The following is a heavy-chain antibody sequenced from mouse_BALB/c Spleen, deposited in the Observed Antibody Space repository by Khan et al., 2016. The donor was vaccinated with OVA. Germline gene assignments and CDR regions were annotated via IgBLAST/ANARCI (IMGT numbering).Heavy chain of an antibody. CDR2: INPSTDYT. Sequence: QIQLVQSGAELAKPGASVKMSCKASDYTFTNYWMHWVKQWPGQGLEWIGYINPSTDYTEYNQKFKDKATLTADTSSSTAYMQLSSLTSEDPAVYDCVNHGSSSGWFTYWGQGTMVTVSA. D-gene: IGHD1-1*01. V-gene: IGHV1-7*01. CDR1: DYTFTNYW. CDR3: VNHGSSSGWFTY. J-gene: IGHJ3*01.